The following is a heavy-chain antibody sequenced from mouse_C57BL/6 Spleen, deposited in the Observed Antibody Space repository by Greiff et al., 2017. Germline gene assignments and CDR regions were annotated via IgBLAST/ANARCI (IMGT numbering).Heavy chain of an antibody. V-gene: IGHV1-81*01. D-gene: IGHD1-2*01. Sequence: QVQLQQSGAELARPGASVKLSCKASGYTFTSYGISWVKQRTGQGLEWIGEIYPRSGNTYYNEKFKGKATLTADKSSSTAYMELRSLTSEDSAVYFCARGYQGAMDYWGQGTSVTVSS. J-gene: IGHJ4*01. CDR2: IYPRSGNT. CDR3: ARGYQGAMDY. CDR1: GYTFTSYG.